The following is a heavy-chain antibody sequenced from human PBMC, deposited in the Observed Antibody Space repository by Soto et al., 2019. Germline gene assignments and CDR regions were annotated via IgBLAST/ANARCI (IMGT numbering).Heavy chain of an antibody. D-gene: IGHD3-16*01. Sequence: RGESLKISCKGSGYSFPDYWIGWVRQMPGKGLEWMGFIYPGDSDTRYSPSFQGQVTISADKSITTAYLQWSSLKTSDTAIYYCARVHTARGTRPDYWGQGTQVTVSS. CDR1: GYSFPDYW. V-gene: IGHV5-51*01. CDR2: IYPGDSDT. J-gene: IGHJ4*02. CDR3: ARVHTARGTRPDY.